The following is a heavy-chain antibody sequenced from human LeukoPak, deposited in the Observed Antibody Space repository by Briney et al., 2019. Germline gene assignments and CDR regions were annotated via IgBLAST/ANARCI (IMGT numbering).Heavy chain of an antibody. CDR2: ISGSGGST. J-gene: IGHJ4*02. D-gene: IGHD2-2*01. CDR1: GFTFSSYA. V-gene: IGHV3-23*01. Sequence: GGSLRLSCAASGFTFSSYAMSWVRQAPGKGLEWVPAISGSGGSTYYADSVKGRFTISRDNSKNTLYLQMNSLRAEDTAVYYCAKADIVVVPAATRASYYFDYWGQGTLVTVSS. CDR3: AKADIVVVPAATRASYYFDY.